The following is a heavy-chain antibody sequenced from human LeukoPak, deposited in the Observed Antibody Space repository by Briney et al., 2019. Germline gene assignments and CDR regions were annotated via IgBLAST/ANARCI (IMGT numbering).Heavy chain of an antibody. CDR3: AKQYYYGSGTLRGMDV. Sequence: GGSLRLSCAASGYPFSGSDIHWVRQAPGKGLEWVAVIWYDGSYTYYGDSVKGRFTISRDNSTNTLSLQMNSLRAEHTGVYYCAKQYYYGSGTLRGMDVWGQGTTVTVSS. V-gene: IGHV3-33*06. D-gene: IGHD3-10*01. J-gene: IGHJ6*02. CDR1: GYPFSGSD. CDR2: IWYDGSYT.